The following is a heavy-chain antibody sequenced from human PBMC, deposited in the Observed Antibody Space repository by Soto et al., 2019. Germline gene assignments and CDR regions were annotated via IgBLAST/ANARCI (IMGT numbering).Heavy chain of an antibody. Sequence: QVQLVQSGAEVKKPGSSVKVSCKASGGTFSSYALSWVRQAPGQGLEWMGGIIPIFGTANYAQKFQGRVTITADESTSTAYMELSSLRSEDTAVYYCEPPSSIGRQGPNGMDVWGQGTTVTVSS. V-gene: IGHV1-69*01. CDR2: IIPIFGTA. CDR1: GGTFSSYA. J-gene: IGHJ6*02. CDR3: EPPSSIGRQGPNGMDV.